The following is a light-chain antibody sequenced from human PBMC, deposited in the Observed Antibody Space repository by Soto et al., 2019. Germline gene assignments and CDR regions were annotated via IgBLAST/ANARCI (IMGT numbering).Light chain of an antibody. CDR2: AAI. Sequence: EIVMTQSPATLSVSPGERATLSCRASQSVSSNLAWYQQKPGQAPRLLTYAAISRATGIPDRFSGSGSGADFTLTISSLQSEDFAVYYCQQYNNWPPITFGQGTRLEIK. V-gene: IGKV3D-15*01. J-gene: IGKJ5*01. CDR1: QSVSSN. CDR3: QQYNNWPPIT.